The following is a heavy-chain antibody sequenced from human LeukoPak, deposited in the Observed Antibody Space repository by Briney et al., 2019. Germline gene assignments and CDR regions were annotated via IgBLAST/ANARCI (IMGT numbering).Heavy chain of an antibody. CDR3: ARTPGYCSGGNCYRYFQN. CDR1: GFTFSTYS. CDR2: ISSGGDTR. J-gene: IGHJ1*01. V-gene: IGHV3-48*01. D-gene: IGHD2-15*01. Sequence: GGPLRLSCAASGFTFSTYSVDWVRQAPGKGLEWISYISSGGDTRYYADSVKGRFTISRDNVKNLLFLQMNSLRVEDTAVYYCARTPGYCSGGNCYRYFQNWGQGTLVTVSS.